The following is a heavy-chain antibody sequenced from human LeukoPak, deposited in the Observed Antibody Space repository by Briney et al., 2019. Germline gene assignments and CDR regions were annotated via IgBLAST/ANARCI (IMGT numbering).Heavy chain of an antibody. D-gene: IGHD3-10*01. Sequence: GGSLRLSCAESGFSSSKYAMMWGRQAPGERLEWVSSITGSGDGTYYADSVRGRFTISRDNSESTLYLQLSSLRAEDTAVYVRVKGFVHPTFYFDYWGQGTLVTVSS. CDR2: ITGSGDGT. J-gene: IGHJ4*02. V-gene: IGHV3-23*01. CDR3: VKGFVHPTFYFDY. CDR1: GFSSSKYA.